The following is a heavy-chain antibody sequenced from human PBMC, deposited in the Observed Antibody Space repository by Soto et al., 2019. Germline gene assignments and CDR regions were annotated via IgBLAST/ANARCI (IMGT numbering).Heavy chain of an antibody. D-gene: IGHD3-10*01. V-gene: IGHV3-23*01. CDR2: LGGRADNT. CDR3: AMGFEFGELSY. J-gene: IGHJ4*02. Sequence: EVQLLESGGGLGRPGGSLRLSCTTSGFPFSNFAMSWVRQAPGKGLEWVSTLGGRADNTYYVDPVKGRFTISRDMSNSTLFLQLNSLGGEDTAVYYCAMGFEFGELSYWGQGTPVSVSS. CDR1: GFPFSNFA.